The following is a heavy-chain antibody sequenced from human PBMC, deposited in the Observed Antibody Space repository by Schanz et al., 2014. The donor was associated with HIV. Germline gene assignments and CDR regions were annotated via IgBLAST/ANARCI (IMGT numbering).Heavy chain of an antibody. CDR3: AKAGLFFGQLWLVFFDY. Sequence: QVQLVESGGGVVQPGRSLRLSCAAAGFTFSTYVMHWVRQAPGKGLEWGAIIWFDGSNKYYADSVRGRFTISRDNSKNTLDLQMNNLKPEDTAVYYCAKAGLFFGQLWLVFFDYWGQGAQVTVSS. D-gene: IGHD5-18*01. CDR1: GFTFSTYV. V-gene: IGHV3-33*06. CDR2: IWFDGSNK. J-gene: IGHJ4*02.